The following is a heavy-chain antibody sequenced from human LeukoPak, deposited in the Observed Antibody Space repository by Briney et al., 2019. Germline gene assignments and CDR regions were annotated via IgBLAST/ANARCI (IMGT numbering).Heavy chain of an antibody. D-gene: IGHD6-13*01. J-gene: IGHJ6*02. Sequence: ASVKVSCKASGYTFTSYDINWVRQATGQGLEWMGWMNPNSGNTGYAQKFQGRVTMTRNTSISTAYMELSSLRSEDTAVYYCARVFGRGSSWSNYYYYYGMDVWGQGTTVTVSS. CDR1: GYTFTSYD. V-gene: IGHV1-8*01. CDR3: ARVFGRGSSWSNYYYYYGMDV. CDR2: MNPNSGNT.